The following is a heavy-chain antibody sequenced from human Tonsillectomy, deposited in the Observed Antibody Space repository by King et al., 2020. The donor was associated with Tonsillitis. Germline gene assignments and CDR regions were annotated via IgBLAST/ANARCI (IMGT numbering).Heavy chain of an antibody. Sequence: VQLVESGGGLVQPGGSLRLSCAASGCTFSSYAMSWVRQAPGKGLEWVSGISGSGVSTYYADSVKGRFTIPRDNSKNTLYLQMNSLRAEDTAVYYCAKDHGKGYCTNGVCYNFDYWGPGTLVTVSS. D-gene: IGHD2-8*01. V-gene: IGHV3-23*04. CDR3: AKDHGKGYCTNGVCYNFDY. J-gene: IGHJ4*02. CDR1: GCTFSSYA. CDR2: ISGSGVST.